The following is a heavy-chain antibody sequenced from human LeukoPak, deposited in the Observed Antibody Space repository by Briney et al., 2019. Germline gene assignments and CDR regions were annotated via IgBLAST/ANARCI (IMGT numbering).Heavy chain of an antibody. CDR2: IFYSGST. CDR3: ARPEIAAYYYDSSGYLLDAFDI. D-gene: IGHD3-22*01. V-gene: IGHV4-39*01. J-gene: IGHJ3*02. CDR1: GGSISTSNYY. Sequence: SETLSLTCTVSGGSISTSNYYWGWIRQPPGKGLEWIGNIFYSGSTYYNPSLKSRVTISVDTSKNQFSLKLSSVTAADTAVYYCARPEIAAYYYDSSGYLLDAFDIWGQGTMVTVSS.